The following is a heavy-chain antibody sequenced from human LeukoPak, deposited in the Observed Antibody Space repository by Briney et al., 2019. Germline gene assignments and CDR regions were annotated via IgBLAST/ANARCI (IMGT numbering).Heavy chain of an antibody. V-gene: IGHV1-2*02. CDR2: INPNSGGT. D-gene: IGHD2-2*01. CDR1: GYTFSSYD. CDR3: ARASAIVVVPAAHNWFDP. Sequence: ASVKVSCKASGYTFSSYDINWVRQAPGQGLEWMGWINPNSGGTNYAQKFQGRVTMTRDTSISTAYMELSRLRSDDTAVYYCARASAIVVVPAAHNWFDPWGQGTLVTVSS. J-gene: IGHJ5*02.